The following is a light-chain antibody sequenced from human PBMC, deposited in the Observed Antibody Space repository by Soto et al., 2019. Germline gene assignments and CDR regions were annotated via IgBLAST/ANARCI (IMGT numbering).Light chain of an antibody. CDR1: QDITLY. CDR3: QQYASRPNT. Sequence: DIQMTQSPSTLSASVGDRVTITCQASQDITLYLNWYQHKPGKAPNLLIHDVSTLGTGVPARFSGRGSGTTFTLTIINLQPEDVATYYCQQYASRPNTFGQGTKVDIX. V-gene: IGKV1-33*01. J-gene: IGKJ2*01. CDR2: DVS.